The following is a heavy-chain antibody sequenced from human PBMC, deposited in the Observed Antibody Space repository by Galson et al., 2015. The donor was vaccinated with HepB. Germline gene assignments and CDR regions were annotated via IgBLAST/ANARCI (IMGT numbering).Heavy chain of an antibody. J-gene: IGHJ4*02. V-gene: IGHV1-69*13. Sequence: SVKVSCKASGGTFSSYAISWVRQAPGQGLEWMGGIIPIFGTANYAQKFQGRVTITADESTSTAYMELSSLRSEDTAVYYCARGRGDCGGGCYNSTPSDYWCQRTLVTVSS. CDR2: IIPIFGTA. D-gene: IGHD2-21*02. CDR1: GGTFSSYA. CDR3: ARGRGDCGGGCYNSTPSDY.